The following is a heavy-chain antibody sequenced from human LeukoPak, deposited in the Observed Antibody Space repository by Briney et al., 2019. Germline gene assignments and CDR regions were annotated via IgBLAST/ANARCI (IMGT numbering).Heavy chain of an antibody. CDR3: ARAFRGYTGYDAFDI. J-gene: IGHJ3*02. D-gene: IGHD5-12*01. V-gene: IGHV4-30-2*01. CDR1: GGSISSGGYS. Sequence: PSQTLSLTCAVSGGSISSGGYSWSWIRQPPGKGLEWIGYIYHSGSTYYNPSLKSRVTISVDRSKNQFSLQLNSVTPEDTAVYFCARAFRGYTGYDAFDIWGQGTMVTVSS. CDR2: IYHSGST.